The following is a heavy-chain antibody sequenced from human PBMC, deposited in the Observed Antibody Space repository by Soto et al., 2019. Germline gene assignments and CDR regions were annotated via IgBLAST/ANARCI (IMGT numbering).Heavy chain of an antibody. D-gene: IGHD3-3*01. CDR2: ISYDGSNK. V-gene: IGHV3-30*18. Sequence: GGSLRLSCEASGFTFSSYGMHWVRQAPGKGLEWVAVISYDGSNKYYADSVKGRFTISRDNSKNTLYLQMNSLRAEDTAVYYCAKEAAGMVIPPDYGMDVWGQGTTVTVSS. CDR3: AKEAAGMVIPPDYGMDV. J-gene: IGHJ6*02. CDR1: GFTFSSYG.